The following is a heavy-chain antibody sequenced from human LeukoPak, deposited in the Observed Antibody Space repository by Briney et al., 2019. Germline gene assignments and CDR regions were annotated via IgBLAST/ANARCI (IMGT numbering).Heavy chain of an antibody. CDR1: GGTFSNYA. D-gene: IGHD1-26*01. J-gene: IGHJ4*02. Sequence: ASVKVSCKASGGTFSNYAINWVRQATGQGLEWMGWMNPNSGNTGYAQKFQGRVTITRNTSISTAYMELSSLRSEDTAVYYCARALVGANDYWGQGTLVTVSS. CDR3: ARALVGANDY. V-gene: IGHV1-8*03. CDR2: MNPNSGNT.